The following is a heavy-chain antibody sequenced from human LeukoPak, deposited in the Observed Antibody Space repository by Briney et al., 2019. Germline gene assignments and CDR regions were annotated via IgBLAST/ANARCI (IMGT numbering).Heavy chain of an antibody. D-gene: IGHD3-10*01. V-gene: IGHV7-4-1*02. CDR1: GYIFTSHA. CDR3: ARKFSRSYPLRYYFDS. Sequence: ASVNVSCKASGYIFTSHAINWMRQAPGQGLEWVGWINTYTGDPTYAQASTGRFVFSLDTSASTAFLEISSLVTEDTATYYCARKFSRSYPLRYYFDSWGQGTLVTVSS. J-gene: IGHJ4*02. CDR2: INTYTGDP.